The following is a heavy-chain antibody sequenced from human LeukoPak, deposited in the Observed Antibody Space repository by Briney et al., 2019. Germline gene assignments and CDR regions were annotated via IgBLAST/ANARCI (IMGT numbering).Heavy chain of an antibody. Sequence: GGSLRLSCAASGFTFDDYAMHWVRQAPGKGLEWVSGISWNSGSIGYADSVKGRFTISRDNAKNSLYLQMNSLRAEDTALYYCAKGRNYYGSGSQDYWGQGTLVTVSS. V-gene: IGHV3-9*01. CDR3: AKGRNYYGSGSQDY. D-gene: IGHD3-10*01. CDR1: GFTFDDYA. CDR2: ISWNSGSI. J-gene: IGHJ4*02.